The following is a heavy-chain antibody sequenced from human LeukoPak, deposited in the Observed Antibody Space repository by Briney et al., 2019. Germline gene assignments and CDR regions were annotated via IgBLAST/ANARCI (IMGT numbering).Heavy chain of an antibody. V-gene: IGHV3-48*01. CDR2: ISDTSSTT. CDR1: GFTFSGYS. J-gene: IGHJ4*02. D-gene: IGHD3-16*01. Sequence: GGSLRLSCAASGFTFSGYSMNWVRQAPGKGLEWISYISDTSSTTYYADSVKGRFTISRDNAKNSLYLQMNSLRAEDTAVYYCARGRGNFDYWGQGTLVTVSS. CDR3: ARGRGNFDY.